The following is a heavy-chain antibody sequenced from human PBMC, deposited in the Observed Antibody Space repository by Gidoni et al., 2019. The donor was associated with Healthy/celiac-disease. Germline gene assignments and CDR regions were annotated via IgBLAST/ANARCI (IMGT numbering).Heavy chain of an antibody. Sequence: EVQLVASGGGLVPPGGSLSLSCAASGFTFSSHSMNWVRQAPGKGLEWVSYISSSSSTIYYADSVKGRFTISRDNAKNSLYLQMNSLRAEDTAVYDCARPSIREDFDYWGQGTLVTVSS. CDR1: GFTFSSHS. V-gene: IGHV3-48*01. CDR2: ISSSSSTI. D-gene: IGHD2-2*02. J-gene: IGHJ4*02. CDR3: ARPSIREDFDY.